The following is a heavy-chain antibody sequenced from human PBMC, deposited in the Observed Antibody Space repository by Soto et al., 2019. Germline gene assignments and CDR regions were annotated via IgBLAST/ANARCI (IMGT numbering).Heavy chain of an antibody. D-gene: IGHD1-26*01. CDR3: AKAGGGSYPYFDY. J-gene: IGHJ4*02. CDR1: GFTFSSYG. CDR2: ISYDGSNK. V-gene: IGHV3-30*18. Sequence: QVQLVESGGGVVQPGRSLRLSCAASGFTFSSYGMHWVRQAPGKGLEWVAVISYDGSNKYYADSVKGRFTISIDNSKNSLYLQMNSLRAEDTAVYYCAKAGGGSYPYFDYWGQGTLVTVSS.